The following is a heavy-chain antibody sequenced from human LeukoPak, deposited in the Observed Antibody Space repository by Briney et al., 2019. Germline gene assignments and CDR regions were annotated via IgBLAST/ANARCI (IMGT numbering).Heavy chain of an antibody. Sequence: EGSLRLSCAASGFTFSDYYMSWIRQAPGQGLERVSYISTSGSTIYHADSMKGRFTISRDNAKNSLYLQMNSLRADDTAVYYCAREHCSTTSCYFDYWGQGSLVTVSS. CDR2: ISTSGSTI. J-gene: IGHJ4*02. CDR3: AREHCSTTSCYFDY. V-gene: IGHV3-11*01. D-gene: IGHD2-2*01. CDR1: GFTFSDYY.